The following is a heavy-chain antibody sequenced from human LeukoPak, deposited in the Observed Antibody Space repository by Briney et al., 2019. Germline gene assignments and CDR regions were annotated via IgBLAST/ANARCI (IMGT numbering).Heavy chain of an antibody. CDR1: GFAVNANH. D-gene: IGHD2-21*01. V-gene: IGHV3-66*01. CDR2: VYSGGTT. Sequence: GGSLRLSCTASGFAVNANHVSWVRLAPEKGLEWVSVVYSGGTTYYADSVKGRFTISRANSQNTVYLQMNSLRVEDSGVYYCAREGRETYSFDHWGQGTLVTVSS. J-gene: IGHJ4*02. CDR3: AREGRETYSFDH.